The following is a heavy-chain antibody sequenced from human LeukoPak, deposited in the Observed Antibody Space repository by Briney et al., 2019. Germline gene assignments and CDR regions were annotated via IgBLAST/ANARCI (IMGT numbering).Heavy chain of an antibody. CDR2: TYYRSKWYN. Sequence: SQTLSLTCAISGDSVSSNSAAWNWIRQSPSRGLELLGRTYYRSKWYNDSAVSVKSRITINPGTSKNQFSLRLNSVTPEDTAVYYCARIEWELVAFGAFDIWGQGTMVTVSS. CDR3: ARIEWELVAFGAFDI. J-gene: IGHJ3*02. CDR1: GDSVSSNSAA. D-gene: IGHD1-26*01. V-gene: IGHV6-1*01.